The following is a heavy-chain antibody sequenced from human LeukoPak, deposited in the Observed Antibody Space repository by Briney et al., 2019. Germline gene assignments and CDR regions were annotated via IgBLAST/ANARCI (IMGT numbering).Heavy chain of an antibody. J-gene: IGHJ4*02. V-gene: IGHV6-1*01. CDR1: GDSFSSNNGA. D-gene: IGHD6-19*01. CDR3: ARGVGTSGWYTFDY. Sequence: SQTLSLTCAISGDSFSSNNGAWNWIRQSPSRGLEWLGRTYYRSKWYNDYAGSMKGRITISPDTSKNRFSLQLNSVTPEDTAVYYCARGVGTSGWYTFDYWGQGTLVTVSS. CDR2: TYYRSKWYN.